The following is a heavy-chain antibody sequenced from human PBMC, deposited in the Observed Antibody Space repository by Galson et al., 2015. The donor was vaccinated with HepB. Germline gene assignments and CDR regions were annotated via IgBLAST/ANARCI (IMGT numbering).Heavy chain of an antibody. CDR1: GFTFSSYG. V-gene: IGHV3-30*03. D-gene: IGHD2-15*01. CDR2: ISFDGSKK. Sequence: SLRLSCAASGFTFSSYGMHWGRQAPGKGLEWVAVISFDGSKKYYTDSVKGRFTISRDNSKSTLFLQMNSLRAEDTALYFCARAIKYCSDVDCYYVTPHYWGQGTLVTVSS. CDR3: ARAIKYCSDVDCYYVTPHY. J-gene: IGHJ4*02.